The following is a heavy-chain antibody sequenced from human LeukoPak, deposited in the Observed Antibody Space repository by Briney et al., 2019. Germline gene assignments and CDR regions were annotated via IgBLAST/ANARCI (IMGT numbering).Heavy chain of an antibody. D-gene: IGHD4-23*01. Sequence: GGSLRLSCTVSGFTVSSNSMSWVRQAPGKGLEWVSFIYSGTTHYSDSVKGRFTISRDNSKNTLYLQMNSLRSDDTAVYYCARTGDPLTPDTNWGQGTLVTVSS. CDR1: GFTVSSNS. CDR2: IYSGTT. J-gene: IGHJ4*02. V-gene: IGHV3-53*05. CDR3: ARTGDPLTPDTN.